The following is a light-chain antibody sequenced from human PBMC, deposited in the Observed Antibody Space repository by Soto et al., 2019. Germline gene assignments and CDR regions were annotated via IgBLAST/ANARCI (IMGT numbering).Light chain of an antibody. CDR2: DVS. CDR1: SSDVGGYNY. CDR3: NSYTTSNTYV. V-gene: IGLV2-14*01. Sequence: QSVLTQPASVSGSPGQSITISCTGTSSDVGGYNYVSWYQQHPGKVHKLMIYDVSYRPSGVSNRFSGSKSGNTASLTISGLQAEDEADYYCNSYTTSNTYVFGTGTKVTVL. J-gene: IGLJ1*01.